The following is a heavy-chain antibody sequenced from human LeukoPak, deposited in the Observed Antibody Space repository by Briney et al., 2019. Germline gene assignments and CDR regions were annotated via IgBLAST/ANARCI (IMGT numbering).Heavy chain of an antibody. CDR3: ARGYYDILTGYYFGVGY. J-gene: IGHJ4*02. CDR2: INPNSGGT. V-gene: IGHV1-2*02. D-gene: IGHD3-9*01. Sequence: ASVKVSCKASGYTFTDHYMHWVRQAPGQGLEWMGWINPNSGGTNYAQKFQGRVTMTRDTSISTAYMEPSRLRSDDTAVYYCARGYYDILTGYYFGVGYWGQGTLVTVSS. CDR1: GYTFTDHY.